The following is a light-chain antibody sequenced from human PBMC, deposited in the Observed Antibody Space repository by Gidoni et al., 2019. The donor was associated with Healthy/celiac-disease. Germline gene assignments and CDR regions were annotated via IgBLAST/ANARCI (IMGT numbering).Light chain of an antibody. CDR3: QQRSNWPLT. Sequence: EKELTQSPATLSWSTGERATLSCRASQSVSSYLAWYQQTPGQAPRLLIYDASNRATGIPARFSGSGSGTDFTLTISSLEPEDFAAYYCQQRSNWPLTFGGGTKVEIK. CDR1: QSVSSY. CDR2: DAS. V-gene: IGKV3-11*01. J-gene: IGKJ4*01.